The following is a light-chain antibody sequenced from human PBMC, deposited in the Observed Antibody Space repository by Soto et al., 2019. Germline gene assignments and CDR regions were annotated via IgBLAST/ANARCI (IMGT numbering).Light chain of an antibody. J-gene: IGKJ2*01. CDR2: GAS. V-gene: IGKV3-15*01. CDR3: QQHNNWPPYT. Sequence: EIVMTQSPATLSVSPGERATLSCRASQSVNSNLAWYQQKPGQAPSLLIYGASTRATGVPARFSGSGSGTDFTLTISSLQSEDFAVYYCQQHNNWPPYTFGQGTKLEIK. CDR1: QSVNSN.